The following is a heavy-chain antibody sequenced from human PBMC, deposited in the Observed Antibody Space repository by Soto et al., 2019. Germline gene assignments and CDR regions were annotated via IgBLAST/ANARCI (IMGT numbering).Heavy chain of an antibody. J-gene: IGHJ1*01. V-gene: IGHV3-74*01. CDR3: AKNYDILTGYLEYFEH. D-gene: IGHD3-9*01. CDR2: INSDESST. Sequence: GGSLRLSCAASGFTFSSYWMHWVRQAPGKGLGWVSRINSDESSTSYSDSVKGRFTIARDNAKNKLYLQMNSLRAEDTAVYYCAKNYDILTGYLEYFEHWGQGTLVTVSS. CDR1: GFTFSSYW.